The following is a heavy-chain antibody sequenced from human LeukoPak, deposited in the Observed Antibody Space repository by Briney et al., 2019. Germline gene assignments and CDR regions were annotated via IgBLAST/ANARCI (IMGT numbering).Heavy chain of an antibody. J-gene: IGHJ4*02. CDR1: GFTFSSYA. CDR2: ISGRGGST. V-gene: IGHV3-23*01. D-gene: IGHD5-12*01. Sequence: AGGSLRLSCAASGFTFSSYAMSWVRQAPGKGLEWVSAISGRGGSTYYADSVKGRFTISRDNSKNTLYLQMNSLRAEDTAVYYCAKSSHIVATASDWGQGTLVTVSS. CDR3: AKSSHIVATASD.